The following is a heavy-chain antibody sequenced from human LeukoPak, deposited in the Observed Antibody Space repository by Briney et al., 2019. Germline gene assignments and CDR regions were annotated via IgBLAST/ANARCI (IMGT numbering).Heavy chain of an antibody. CDR3: ARCPGRGGIWWPNDLARFDY. J-gene: IGHJ4*02. Sequence: SETLSLTCAVYGGSFSGYYWSWIRQPPGKGLEWIGEINHSGSTNYNPSLKSRVTISVDTSKNQFSLKLSSVTAADTAVYYCARCPGRGGIWWPNDLARFDYWGQGTLVTVSS. CDR2: INHSGST. V-gene: IGHV4-34*01. CDR1: GGSFSGYY. D-gene: IGHD5-12*01.